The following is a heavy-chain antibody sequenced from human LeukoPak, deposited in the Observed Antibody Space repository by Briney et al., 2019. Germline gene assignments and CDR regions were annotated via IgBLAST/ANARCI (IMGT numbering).Heavy chain of an antibody. Sequence: SETLSLTCTVSGGSISTSNYYWGWIRQPAGKGLEWIGRIYTSGSTNYNPSLKSRVTISVDTSKNQFSLKLSSVTAADTAVYYCAAVTMVRGVILENWGQGTLVTVSS. J-gene: IGHJ4*02. V-gene: IGHV4-61*02. CDR2: IYTSGST. D-gene: IGHD3-10*01. CDR3: AAVTMVRGVILEN. CDR1: GGSISTSNYY.